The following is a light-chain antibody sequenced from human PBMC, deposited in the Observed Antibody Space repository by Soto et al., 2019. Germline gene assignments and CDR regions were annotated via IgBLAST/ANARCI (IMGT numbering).Light chain of an antibody. Sequence: EIVLTQSPATLSLSPGERATLSCRASQSVSSYLAWYQQKPGQAPRLLIYDASNRATGIPARFSGSGSGTDFTLTISSLEPEDFAVYYCQQLSNWPPSSFGPGTKLDIK. CDR1: QSVSSY. J-gene: IGKJ3*01. CDR3: QQLSNWPPSS. CDR2: DAS. V-gene: IGKV3-11*01.